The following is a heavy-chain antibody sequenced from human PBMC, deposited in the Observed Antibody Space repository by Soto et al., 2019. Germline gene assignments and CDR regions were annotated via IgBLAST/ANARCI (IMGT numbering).Heavy chain of an antibody. Sequence: PSETLCLTCTVSGGSISSGGYYWSWIRQHPGKGLEWIGYIYYSGSTYYNPSLKSRVTISVDTSKNQFSLKLSSVTAADTAVYYCARTFGGAPPFDYWGQGTLVTVSS. J-gene: IGHJ4*02. CDR3: ARTFGGAPPFDY. CDR1: GGSISSGGYY. D-gene: IGHD3-16*01. V-gene: IGHV4-31*03. CDR2: IYYSGST.